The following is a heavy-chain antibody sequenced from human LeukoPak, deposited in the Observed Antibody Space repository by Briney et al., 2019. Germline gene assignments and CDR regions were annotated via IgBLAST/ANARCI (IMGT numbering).Heavy chain of an antibody. CDR2: INPNSGGT. CDR1: GYTFTGYY. CDR3: ARCLEEDDSSGYYYYGMDV. V-gene: IGHV1-2*02. D-gene: IGHD3-22*01. J-gene: IGHJ6*02. Sequence: ASVKVSCKASGYTFTGYYMHWVRQAPGQGLEWMGWINPNSGGTNYAQKFQGRVTMTRDTSISTAYMELSRLRSDDTAVYYCARCLEEDDSSGYYYYGMDVWGQGTTVTVSS.